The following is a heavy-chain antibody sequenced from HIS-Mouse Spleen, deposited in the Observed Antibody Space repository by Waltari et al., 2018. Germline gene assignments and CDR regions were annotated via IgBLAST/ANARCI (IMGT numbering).Heavy chain of an antibody. J-gene: IGHJ1*01. D-gene: IGHD6-13*01. CDR2: ISGRGGST. Sequence: EVQLLESGGGLVQPGGSLRLSCAASGFTFSSYAMSWVRQAPGKGREWVVSISGRGGSTSYADTVNGRFTISRDNSKNTRYLQMNSLRAEDTAVYYCANWVSSSWYGAEYFQHWGQGTLVTVSS. V-gene: IGHV3-23*01. CDR3: ANWVSSSWYGAEYFQH. CDR1: GFTFSSYA.